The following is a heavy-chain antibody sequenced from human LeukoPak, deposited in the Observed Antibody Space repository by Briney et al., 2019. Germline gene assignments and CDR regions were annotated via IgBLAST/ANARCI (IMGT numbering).Heavy chain of an antibody. CDR1: GGTFSSYA. J-gene: IGHJ5*02. Sequence: SVKVSCKASGGTFSSYAISWVRQAPGRGLEWGGGINPIFGTANYAQKFQGRVTITADASTSTAYMELSSLRSEDTAVYYCARGLPAAIVWNWFDPWGQGTLVTVSS. CDR3: ARGLPAAIVWNWFDP. V-gene: IGHV1-69*13. CDR2: INPIFGTA. D-gene: IGHD2-2*01.